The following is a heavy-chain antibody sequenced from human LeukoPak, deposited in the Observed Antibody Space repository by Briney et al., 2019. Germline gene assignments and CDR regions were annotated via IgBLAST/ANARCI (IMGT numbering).Heavy chain of an antibody. J-gene: IGHJ4*02. CDR3: ARRDCTSTTCYAGSYYFDY. CDR1: GGSITSYF. CDR2: ISYNRGT. V-gene: IGHV4-59*01. Sequence: SETLSLTCIVSGGSITSYFWSWIRQSPRKGLEWIGYISYNRGTNYNPSLKSRVTISTDTSNNQFSLKLNSVTAADTAVYYCARRDCTSTTCYAGSYYFDYWGQGTLVTVSS. D-gene: IGHD2-2*01.